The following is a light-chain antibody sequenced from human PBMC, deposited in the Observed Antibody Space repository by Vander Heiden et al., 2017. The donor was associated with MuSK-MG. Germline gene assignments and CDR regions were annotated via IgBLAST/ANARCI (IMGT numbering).Light chain of an antibody. V-gene: IGKV1-5*03. CDR3: QQYNSYSLFT. CDR1: QSLSSW. J-gene: IGKJ3*01. CDR2: KAS. Sequence: DIQMTQSPSTLSASVGDRVTITCRASQSLSSWLAWYQQKPGKAPKLLIYKASSLESGVPSRFSGSGSGTEFTLTISSLQPDDFATYYCQQYNSYSLFTFGPGTKVDIK.